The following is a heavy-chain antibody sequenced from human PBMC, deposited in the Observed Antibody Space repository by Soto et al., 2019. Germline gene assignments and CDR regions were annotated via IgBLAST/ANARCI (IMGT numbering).Heavy chain of an antibody. Sequence: QVQLQESGPGLVKPSQTLSLTCTVSGGSISSGGYYWSWIRQHPGKGLEWIGYIYYSGSTYYNPSLKSRVTISVDTSKNQFSLKLSSVTAADTAVYYCAQRPRYGDYVDHTLKPFDYWGQGTLVTVSS. CDR1: GGSISSGGYY. V-gene: IGHV4-31*03. CDR3: AQRPRYGDYVDHTLKPFDY. D-gene: IGHD4-17*01. CDR2: IYYSGST. J-gene: IGHJ4*02.